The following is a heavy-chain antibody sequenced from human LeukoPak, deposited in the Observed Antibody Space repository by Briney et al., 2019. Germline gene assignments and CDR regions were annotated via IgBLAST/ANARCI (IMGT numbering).Heavy chain of an antibody. CDR3: ARDPYDSGGYGAFDL. J-gene: IGHJ3*01. CDR1: RCTFSRDW. Sequence: GGSLRLSCVASRCTFSRDWMAWVRQSPEGGLEWVANINQNGGEKQYVDSVKGRFTISRDNAENSLYLEMNSLRPEDTAIYYCARDPYDSGGYGAFDLWGQGTVVAVSS. V-gene: IGHV3-7*01. D-gene: IGHD3-22*01. CDR2: INQNGGEK.